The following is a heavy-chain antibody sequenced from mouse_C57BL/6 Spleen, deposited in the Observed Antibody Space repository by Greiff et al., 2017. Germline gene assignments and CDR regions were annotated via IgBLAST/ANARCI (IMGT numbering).Heavy chain of an antibody. CDR3: ARYVDGYSFAY. J-gene: IGHJ3*01. D-gene: IGHD2-3*01. Sequence: EVKLMESGGGLVQPGGSLSLSCAASGFTFTDYYMSWVRQPPGKALEWLGFIRNKANGYTTEYSASVKGRFTISRDNSQSILYLQMNALRAEDSATYYCARYVDGYSFAYWGQGTLVTVSA. CDR1: GFTFTDYY. CDR2: IRNKANGYTT. V-gene: IGHV7-3*01.